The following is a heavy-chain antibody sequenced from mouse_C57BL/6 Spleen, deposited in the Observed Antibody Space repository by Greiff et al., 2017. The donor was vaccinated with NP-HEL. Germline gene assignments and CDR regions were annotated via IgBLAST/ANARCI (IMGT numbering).Heavy chain of an antibody. CDR3: TGLYDGYGGFAY. CDR2: IRLKSDNYAT. CDR1: GFTFSNYW. V-gene: IGHV6-3*01. J-gene: IGHJ3*01. Sequence: EVKLVESGGGLVQPGGSMKLSCVASGFTFSNYWMNWVRQSPEKGLEWVAQIRLKSDNYATHYAESVKGRFTISRDDSKSSVYLQMNNLRAEDTGIYYCTGLYDGYGGFAYWGQGTLVTVSA. D-gene: IGHD2-3*01.